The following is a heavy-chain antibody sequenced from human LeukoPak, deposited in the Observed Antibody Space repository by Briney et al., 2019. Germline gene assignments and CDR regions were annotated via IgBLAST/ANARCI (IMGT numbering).Heavy chain of an antibody. CDR2: IIPILGIA. D-gene: IGHD3-22*01. V-gene: IGHV1-69*04. J-gene: IGHJ6*02. CDR1: GGTFSSYA. Sequence: SVKVSCKASGGTFSSYAISWVRQAPGQGLEWMGRIIPILGIANYAQKFQGRVTITADQSTSTAYMELSSLRSEDTAVYYCARGYYDSSGYSYYYGMDVWGQGTTVTVSS. CDR3: ARGYYDSSGYSYYYGMDV.